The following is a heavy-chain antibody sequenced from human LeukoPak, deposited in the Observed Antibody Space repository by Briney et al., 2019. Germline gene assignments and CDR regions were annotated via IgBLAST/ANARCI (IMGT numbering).Heavy chain of an antibody. CDR1: GGSISSYY. J-gene: IGHJ4*02. CDR3: ARVVGYGYSDY. D-gene: IGHD5-18*01. Sequence: SETLSLTCTVSGGSISSYYWSWIRQPPGKGLDWIGYIYYNGGSTNYNPSLKSRVTISVDTSKNQFSLKLSSVTAVDTAVYYCARVVGYGYSDYWGQGTLVTVSS. V-gene: IGHV4-59*01. CDR2: IYYNGGST.